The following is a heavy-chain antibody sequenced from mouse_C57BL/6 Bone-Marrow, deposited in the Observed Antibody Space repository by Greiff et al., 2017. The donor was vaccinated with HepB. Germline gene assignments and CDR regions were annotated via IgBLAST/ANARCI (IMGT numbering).Heavy chain of an antibody. V-gene: IGHV3-6*01. CDR3: ALWLRRGDYYAMDY. CDR1: GYSITSGYY. CDR2: ISYDGSN. D-gene: IGHD2-2*01. Sequence: VQLQQSGPGLVKPSQSLSLTCSVTGYSITSGYYWNWIRQFPGNKLEWMGYISYDGSNNYNPSLKNRISITRDTSKNQFFLKLNSVTTEDTATYYCALWLRRGDYYAMDYWGQGTSVTVSS. J-gene: IGHJ4*01.